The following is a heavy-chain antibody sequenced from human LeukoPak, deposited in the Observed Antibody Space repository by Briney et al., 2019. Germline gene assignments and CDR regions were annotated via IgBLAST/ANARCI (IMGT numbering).Heavy chain of an antibody. V-gene: IGHV3-53*04. J-gene: IGHJ3*02. CDR2: IYSGGST. Sequence: GSLRLSCAASGFTVSSNYMSWVRQAPGKGLEWVSVIYSGGSTYYADSVKGRFTISRHNSKNTLYLQMNSLRAEGTAVYYCARAQITMVRGVIISWDAFDIWGQGTMVTVSS. CDR3: ARAQITMVRGVIISWDAFDI. D-gene: IGHD3-10*01. CDR1: GFTVSSNY.